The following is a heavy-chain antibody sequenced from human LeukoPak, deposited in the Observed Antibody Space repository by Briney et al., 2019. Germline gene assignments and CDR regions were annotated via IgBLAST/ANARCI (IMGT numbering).Heavy chain of an antibody. J-gene: IGHJ3*02. CDR1: GGSISSYY. V-gene: IGHV4-59*01. CDR2: IYYSGST. Sequence: PSETLSLTCTVSGGSISSYYWSWIRQPPGKGLEWIGYIYYSGSTNYNPSLKSRVTISVDTSKNQFSLKLSSVTAADTAVYYCARSQYSSGWSQEYAFDIWGQGTMVTVSS. D-gene: IGHD6-19*01. CDR3: ARSQYSSGWSQEYAFDI.